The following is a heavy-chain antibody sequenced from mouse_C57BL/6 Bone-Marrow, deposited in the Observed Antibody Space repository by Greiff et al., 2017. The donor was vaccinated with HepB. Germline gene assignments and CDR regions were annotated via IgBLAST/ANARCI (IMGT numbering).Heavy chain of an antibody. V-gene: IGHV5-4*01. CDR1: GFTFSSYA. CDR2: ISDGGSYT. J-gene: IGHJ3*01. Sequence: EVMLVESGGGLVKPGGSLKLSCAASGFTFSSYAMSWVRQTPEKRLEWVATISDGGSYTYYPDNVKGRFTISRDNAKNNLYLQVSHLKSEDTAMYYCARDWVDGYYGEFAYWGEGTLVTVSA. D-gene: IGHD2-3*01. CDR3: ARDWVDGYYGEFAY.